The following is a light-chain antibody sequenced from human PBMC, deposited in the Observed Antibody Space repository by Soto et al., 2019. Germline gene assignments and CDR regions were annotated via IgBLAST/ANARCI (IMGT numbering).Light chain of an antibody. V-gene: IGKV1-39*01. Sequence: DIQMTQSPSSVSESVGDRVTITCRASQSVTNYLNWYQQKPGKAPKLLIYAASSLQSGVPSRFSGSGSGTEFTLTINSLQPEDFATYYCQQSYSIPWTFGQGTKVDI. CDR2: AAS. CDR3: QQSYSIPWT. CDR1: QSVTNY. J-gene: IGKJ1*01.